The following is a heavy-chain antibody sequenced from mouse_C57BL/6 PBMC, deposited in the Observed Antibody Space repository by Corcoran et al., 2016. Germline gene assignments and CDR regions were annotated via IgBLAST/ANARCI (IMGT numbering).Heavy chain of an antibody. D-gene: IGHD1-1*01. J-gene: IGHJ2*01. Sequence: EVQLQQSGPELVKPGASVKISCKASGYTFTDYYMNWVKQSHGKSLEWIGDINPNNGGTSYNQKFKGKATLTVDKSSSTAYMELRSRTSEASAVYDCSSNPCITTVVGYFDYWGQGTTLTVSS. CDR3: SSNPCITTVVGYFDY. CDR2: INPNNGGT. V-gene: IGHV1-26*01. CDR1: GYTFTDYY.